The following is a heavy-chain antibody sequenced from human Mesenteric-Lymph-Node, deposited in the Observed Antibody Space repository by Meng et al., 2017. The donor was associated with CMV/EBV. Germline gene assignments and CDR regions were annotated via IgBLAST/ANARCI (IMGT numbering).Heavy chain of an antibody. CDR3: ARSFGSDDWYYRYWYDS. CDR2: IYSSGGT. J-gene: IGHJ5*01. D-gene: IGHD3-9*01. CDR1: GGSTRFYY. Sequence: SETLSLTCTVSGGSTRFYYWSWLRQLPGKGLEWIGYIYSSGGTSYNPSLKSPVTMSVDTSKNQFSLNLCSVTAADTAICYCARSFGSDDWYYRYWYDSWGQGTLVTVSS. V-gene: IGHV4-59*01.